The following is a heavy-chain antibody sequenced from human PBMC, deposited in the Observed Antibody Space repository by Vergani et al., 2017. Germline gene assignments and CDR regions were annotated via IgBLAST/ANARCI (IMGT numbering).Heavy chain of an antibody. J-gene: IGHJ4*02. CDR2: ISSSSSYI. CDR1: GFTFSSYS. CDR3: ARDLRVVGATTDY. V-gene: IGHV3-21*01. Sequence: EVQLVESGGGLVQPGGSLRLSCAASGFTFSSYSMNWVRQAPGKGLEWVSSISSSSSYIYYADSVKGRFTISRDNAKNSLYLQMNSLRAEDTAVYYCARDLRVVGATTDYWGQGSLVTVSS. D-gene: IGHD1-26*01.